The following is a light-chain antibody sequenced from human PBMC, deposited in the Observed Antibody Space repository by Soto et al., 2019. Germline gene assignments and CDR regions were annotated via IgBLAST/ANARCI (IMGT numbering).Light chain of an antibody. V-gene: IGLV1-44*01. CDR1: SSNIGSNA. J-gene: IGLJ2*01. CDR3: ATWDDSLNGMV. Sequence: QSVVTQPPSASGTPGQRVTISCSGSSSNIGSNAVNWYQQLPATAPKLLIYSNSQRPSGVPDRFSGSKSGTSASLAISGLQSEDEADYYCATWDDSLNGMVFGGGTKLTVL. CDR2: SNS.